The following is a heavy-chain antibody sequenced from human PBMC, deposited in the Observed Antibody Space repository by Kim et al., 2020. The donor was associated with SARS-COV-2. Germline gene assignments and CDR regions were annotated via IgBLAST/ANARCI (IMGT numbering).Heavy chain of an antibody. D-gene: IGHD3-10*01. CDR3: AGAYGSGSYYLPSPYYYGMDV. CDR1: GGTFSSYA. CDR2: IIPIFGTA. Sequence: SVKVSCKASGGTFSSYAISWVRQAPGQGLEWMGGIIPIFGTANYAQKFQGRVTITADESTSTAYMELSSLRSEDTAVYYCAGAYGSGSYYLPSPYYYGMDVWGQGTTVTVSS. V-gene: IGHV1-69*13. J-gene: IGHJ6*02.